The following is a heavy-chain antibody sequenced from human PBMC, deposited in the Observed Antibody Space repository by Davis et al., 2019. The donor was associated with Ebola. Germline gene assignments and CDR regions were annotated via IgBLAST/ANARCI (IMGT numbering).Heavy chain of an antibody. CDR2: IYPGDSDT. J-gene: IGHJ4*02. CDR1: GYSFGNYW. CDR3: ARQGGIALTNFDY. Sequence: GESLKISCKGTGYSFGNYWIGWVRQMPGKGLEWLRSIYPGDSDTRYSPSFQGQVTISADKSISTAYLQWSSLKASDTAMYYCARQGGIALTNFDYWGQGTLVTVSS. V-gene: IGHV5-51*01. D-gene: IGHD6-13*01.